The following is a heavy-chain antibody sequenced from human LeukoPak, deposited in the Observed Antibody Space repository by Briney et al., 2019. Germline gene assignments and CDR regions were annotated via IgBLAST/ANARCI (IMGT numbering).Heavy chain of an antibody. CDR1: GFTFSNAW. D-gene: IGHD2-2*01. CDR3: TTLVWGVPVDY. CDR2: IKSKTDGGTT. J-gene: IGHJ4*02. Sequence: GGSLRLSCSASGFTFSNAWMSWVRQAPGKGLEWVGRIKSKTDGGTTDYAAPVKGRFTISRDDSKNTLYLQMNSLKTEDTAVYYCTTLVWGVPVDYWGQGTLVTVSS. V-gene: IGHV3-15*01.